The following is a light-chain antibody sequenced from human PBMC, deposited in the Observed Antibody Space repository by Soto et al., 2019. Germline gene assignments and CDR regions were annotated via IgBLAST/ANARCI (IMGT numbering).Light chain of an antibody. J-gene: IGLJ2*01. CDR3: AAWDDSLNGHVV. V-gene: IGLV1-44*01. CDR1: DSNIGTNT. Sequence: QSVLTQSPSTSGTPGQRVSISCSGSDSNIGTNTVNWYQQLPRAAPKLLIYNNNQRPSGVPDRFSGSKSGTSASLAISGLQSEDEADYYCAAWDDSLNGHVVFGGGTKLTVL. CDR2: NNN.